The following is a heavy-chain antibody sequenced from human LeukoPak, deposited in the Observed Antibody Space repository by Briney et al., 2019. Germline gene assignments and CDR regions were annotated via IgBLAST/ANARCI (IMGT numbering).Heavy chain of an antibody. CDR3: AIMHGYYDGSGYWVQ. D-gene: IGHD3-22*01. J-gene: IGHJ1*01. CDR2: ITPNADRT. Sequence: GGSLRLSCAASGFTFGSYGMSWVRQAPGKGLEWVSFITPNADRTSYADSVEGRFTISRDNPRNTLYMQMNSLRDEDTAVYYCAIMHGYYDGSGYWVQRGQGTLVTVSS. CDR1: GFTFGSYG. V-gene: IGHV3-23*01.